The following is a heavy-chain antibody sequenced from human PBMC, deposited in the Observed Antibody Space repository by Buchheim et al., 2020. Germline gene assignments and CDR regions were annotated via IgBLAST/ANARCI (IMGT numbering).Heavy chain of an antibody. CDR3: AKDEYYDFWSGLFDY. D-gene: IGHD3-3*01. CDR1: GFTFSSYG. V-gene: IGHV3-30*18. Sequence: QVQLLESGGGLVQPGRSLRLSCAASGFTFSSYGMHWVRQAPGKGLEWVAVISYDGSNKYYADSGEGRFTISRDNTKKTLYLKMNSLRPEDTAVYYCAKDEYYDFWSGLFDYWGQGTL. J-gene: IGHJ4*02. CDR2: ISYDGSNK.